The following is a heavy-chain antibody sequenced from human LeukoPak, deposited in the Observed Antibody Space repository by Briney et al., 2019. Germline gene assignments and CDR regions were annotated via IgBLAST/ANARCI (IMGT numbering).Heavy chain of an antibody. CDR1: GGSISSSTCY. J-gene: IGHJ4*02. D-gene: IGHD2-2*01. CDR2: IYYSGST. V-gene: IGHV4-39*07. CDR3: ASSTLVPAAFDY. Sequence: SETLSLTCTVSGGSISSSTCYWGWIRQPPGKGLEWIGSIYYSGSTYNNPSLKSRVTISVDRSKNQFSLKLSSVTAADTAVYYCASSTLVPAAFDYWGQGTLVTVSS.